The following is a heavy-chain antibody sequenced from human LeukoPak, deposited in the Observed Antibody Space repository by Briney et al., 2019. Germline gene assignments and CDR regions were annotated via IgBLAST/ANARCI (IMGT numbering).Heavy chain of an antibody. V-gene: IGHV3-48*03. CDR3: ARGYASAWCNY. Sequence: GGSLRLSCAGSGFIFSSYEMNWVRQAPGKGLEWVSYISSRGDTIHYADSVRGRFTLYRDNAKNSLYLQMNSLRAEDTAVYYCARGYASAWCNYWGQGALVTVSS. CDR1: GFIFSSYE. D-gene: IGHD6-19*01. J-gene: IGHJ4*02. CDR2: ISSRGDTI.